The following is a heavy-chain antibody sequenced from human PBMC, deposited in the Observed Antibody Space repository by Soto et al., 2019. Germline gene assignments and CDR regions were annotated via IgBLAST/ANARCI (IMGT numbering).Heavy chain of an antibody. D-gene: IGHD3-3*01. CDR1: GFTFSSYA. J-gene: IGHJ4*02. CDR2: ISGSGGST. Sequence: GGSLRLSCAASGFTFSSYAMSWVRQAPGKGLEWVSAISGSGGSTYYADSVKGRFTISRDNSKKTLYLQMNRLRAEDTAVYYCEKDPKVHLEWFPDNFDYWRQGVLVTVS. V-gene: IGHV3-23*01. CDR3: EKDPKVHLEWFPDNFDY.